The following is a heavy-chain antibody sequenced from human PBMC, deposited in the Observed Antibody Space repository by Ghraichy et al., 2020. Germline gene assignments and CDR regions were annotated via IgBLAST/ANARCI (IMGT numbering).Heavy chain of an antibody. Sequence: ASVKVSCKVSGYTLTELSMHWVRQAPGKGLEWMGGFDPEDGETIYAQKFQGRVTMTEDTSTDTAYMELSSLRSEDPAVYYCATAYYYDSSGYYLDYWGQGTLVTVSS. CDR3: ATAYYYDSSGYYLDY. CDR1: GYTLTELS. V-gene: IGHV1-24*01. CDR2: FDPEDGET. J-gene: IGHJ4*02. D-gene: IGHD3-22*01.